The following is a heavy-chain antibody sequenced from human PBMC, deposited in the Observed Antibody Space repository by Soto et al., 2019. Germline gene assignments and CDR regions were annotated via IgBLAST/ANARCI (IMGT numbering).Heavy chain of an antibody. D-gene: IGHD1-26*01. V-gene: IGHV3-23*01. J-gene: IGHJ3*01. CDR3: VKDRMSYNSVWDPFDV. CDR1: GFTFSTYA. CDR2: LSVSLGNT. Sequence: GGSLRLSCAASGFTFSTYAMSWVRQAPGKGLEWVSGLSVSLGNTHYADSVKGRFTISRDDSKSTLFLQMNSLRPEDTALYFCVKDRMSYNSVWDPFDVWGQGTLVTVSS.